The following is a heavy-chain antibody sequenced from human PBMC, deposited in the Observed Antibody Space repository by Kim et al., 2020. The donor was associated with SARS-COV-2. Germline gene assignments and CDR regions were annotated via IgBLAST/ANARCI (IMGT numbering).Heavy chain of an antibody. J-gene: IGHJ6*02. CDR2: ISWNSGSI. Sequence: GGSLRLSCAASGFTFDDYAMHWVRQAPGKGLEWVSGISWNSGSIGYADSVKGRFTISRDNAKNSLYLQMNSLRAEDTALYYCAKDRSRSGWFGGSDEWG. V-gene: IGHV3-9*01. D-gene: IGHD6-19*01. CDR3: AKDRSRSGWFGGSDE. CDR1: GFTFDDYA.